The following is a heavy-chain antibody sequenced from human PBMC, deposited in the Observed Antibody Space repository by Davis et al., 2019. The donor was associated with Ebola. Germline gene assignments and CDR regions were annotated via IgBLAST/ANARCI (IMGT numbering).Heavy chain of an antibody. CDR1: GSIVSNIY. J-gene: IGHJ6*02. V-gene: IGHV3-66*01. D-gene: IGHD3-10*01. CDR2: IYSGGST. CDR3: ARGYDGSRSTAMDV. Sequence: GESLKISCAASGSIVSNIYMSWVRQAPGKGLEWVSTIYSGGSTNYAESVKDRFIISRDGSKNILDLQMSSLRVEDTALYYCARGYDGSRSTAMDVWGQGTTVTVSS.